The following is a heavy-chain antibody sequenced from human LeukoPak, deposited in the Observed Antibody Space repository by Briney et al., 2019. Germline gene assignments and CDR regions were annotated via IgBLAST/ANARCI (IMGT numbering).Heavy chain of an antibody. CDR1: GFTFSSYS. Sequence: PGGSLRLSCAASGFTFSSYSMNWVRQAPGKGLEWIGSIYHSGSTYYNPSLKSRVTISVDTSKNQFSLKLSSVTAADTAVYYCASEYSSSWYEVDPWGQGTLVTVSS. CDR3: ASEYSSSWYEVDP. V-gene: IGHV4-38-2*01. J-gene: IGHJ5*02. CDR2: IYHSGST. D-gene: IGHD6-13*01.